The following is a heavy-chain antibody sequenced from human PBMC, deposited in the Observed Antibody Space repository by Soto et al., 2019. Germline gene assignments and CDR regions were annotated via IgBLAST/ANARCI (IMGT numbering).Heavy chain of an antibody. CDR3: AGGGRWLAWAY. CDR2: INYSGST. Sequence: QVQLQESGPGLVKSLETLSLTCTVSGGSISSYYWSWIRQPPGKGLEWIGYINYSGSTNYNPSLKSRVTLSVDTSKNQFSLKLSSVTAADPAVYYCAGGGRWLAWAYWGQGTLVTVSS. CDR1: GGSISSYY. V-gene: IGHV4-59*01. J-gene: IGHJ4*02. D-gene: IGHD6-19*01.